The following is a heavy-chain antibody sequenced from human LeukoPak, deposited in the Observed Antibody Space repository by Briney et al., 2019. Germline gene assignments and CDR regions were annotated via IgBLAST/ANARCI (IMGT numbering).Heavy chain of an antibody. CDR3: ARTDRPYRSSSFAFDI. D-gene: IGHD6-6*01. CDR1: GHSFTSYW. CDR2: IYPGESDT. J-gene: IGHJ3*02. V-gene: IGHV5-51*01. Sequence: GESLKISCKGSGHSFTSYWIGWVRQMPGKGLEWMGIIYPGESDTRYSPSFQGQVTISADKSISTAYLQWSSLKASDTAMYYCARTDRPYRSSSFAFDIWGQGTMVTVSS.